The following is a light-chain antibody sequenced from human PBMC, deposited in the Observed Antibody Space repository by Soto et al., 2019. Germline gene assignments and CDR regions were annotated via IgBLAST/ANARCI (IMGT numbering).Light chain of an antibody. CDR1: SGSVSTSNY. Sequence: QTVVTQEPSFSVSPGRTVTLTCGLSSGSVSTSNYPTWYQQTPGQAPRTLIYSTNTRSSGVPDRFSGSILGSKAALTITGAQSDDESDYYCVLYLGSAVWVFGGGTKL. CDR3: VLYLGSAVWV. V-gene: IGLV8-61*01. CDR2: STN. J-gene: IGLJ3*02.